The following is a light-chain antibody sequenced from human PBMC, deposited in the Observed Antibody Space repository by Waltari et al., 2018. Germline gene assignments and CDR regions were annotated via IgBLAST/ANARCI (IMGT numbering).Light chain of an antibody. CDR1: SSDVGVSNY. CDR3: CSYAGTYTWL. CDR2: DVS. J-gene: IGLJ3*02. Sequence: QSALTQPRSVSGSPGQSVTISCTGTSSDVGVSNYVSWYQQLPGKAPTVVIYDVSRRPSGVPDRFTGSRSDNTATLTISGLQAEDEADYHCCSYAGTYTWLFGGGTKLTVL. V-gene: IGLV2-11*01.